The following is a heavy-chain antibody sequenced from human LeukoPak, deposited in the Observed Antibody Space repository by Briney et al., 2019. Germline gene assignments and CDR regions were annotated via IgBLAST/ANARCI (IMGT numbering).Heavy chain of an antibody. J-gene: IGHJ4*02. CDR1: GFTVSSNY. Sequence: GGSLRLSCAASGFTVSSNYMSWVRQAPGKGLEWVANIKKDGSEKYYVDAVKGRFTISRDNAKTSLYLQMNSLRAEDTAVYYCAKRSGYDYGYFDYWGQGTLVTVSS. V-gene: IGHV3-7*01. CDR2: IKKDGSEK. CDR3: AKRSGYDYGYFDY. D-gene: IGHD5-12*01.